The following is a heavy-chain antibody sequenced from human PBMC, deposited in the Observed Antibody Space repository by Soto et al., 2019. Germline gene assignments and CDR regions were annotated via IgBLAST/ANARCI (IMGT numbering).Heavy chain of an antibody. Sequence: QPGGSLRLSCEATGFTFSSHEMNWIRQTPGKRLEWIAKISGSGGTINYADSVKGRLTISRDNVQRTLHLQMDSLGVEDTGVYYCARGGVYWGRGTLVTVSS. CDR2: ISGSGGTI. V-gene: IGHV3-48*03. CDR1: GFTFSSHE. CDR3: ARGGVY. D-gene: IGHD2-8*01. J-gene: IGHJ1*01.